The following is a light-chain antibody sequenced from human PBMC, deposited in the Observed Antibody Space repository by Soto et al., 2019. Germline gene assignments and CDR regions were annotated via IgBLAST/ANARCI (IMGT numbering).Light chain of an antibody. CDR3: GSYTMKTRYV. CDR2: EVH. J-gene: IGLJ1*01. Sequence: QSALAQPASVSGSPGQSVTISCTGTTSDVGTYDLVSWYQQHPGKAPKVMIYEVHNRPSGVSDRFSGSKSGNTASLTISGLQAEDEADYYCGSYTMKTRYVFGTGTKLTVL. V-gene: IGLV2-14*02. CDR1: TSDVGTYDL.